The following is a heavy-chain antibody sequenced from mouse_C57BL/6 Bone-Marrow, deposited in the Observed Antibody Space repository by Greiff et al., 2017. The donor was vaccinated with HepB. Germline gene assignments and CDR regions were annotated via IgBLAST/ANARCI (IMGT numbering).Heavy chain of an antibody. D-gene: IGHD1-1*01. CDR1: GFTFSSYA. J-gene: IGHJ2*01. CDR3: ARELVAPGY. Sequence: EVKLMESGGGLVKPGGSLKLSCAASGFTFSSYAMSWVRQTPEKRLEWVATISDGGSYTYYPDNVKGRFTISRDNAKNYLYLQMSHLKSEDTAMYYGARELVAPGYWGQGTTLTVSS. V-gene: IGHV5-4*01. CDR2: ISDGGSYT.